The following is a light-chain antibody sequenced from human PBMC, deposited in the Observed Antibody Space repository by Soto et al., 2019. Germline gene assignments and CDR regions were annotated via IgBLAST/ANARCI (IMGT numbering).Light chain of an antibody. V-gene: IGLV1-47*02. CDR2: SNN. CDR1: SSNIGSNY. J-gene: IGLJ1*01. Sequence: QSALTQPPSASGTPGQRVTISCSGSSSNIGSNYVYWYQQLPGTAPKLLIYSNNQRPSGVPDRFSGSKSGTSASLAISGLRSEDEADYYCPAWDASLSGRYVFGTGTKVTVL. CDR3: PAWDASLSGRYV.